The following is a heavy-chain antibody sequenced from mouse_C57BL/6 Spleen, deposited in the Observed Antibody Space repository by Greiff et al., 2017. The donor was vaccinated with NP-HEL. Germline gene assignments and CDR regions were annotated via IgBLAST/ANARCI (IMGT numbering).Heavy chain of an antibody. CDR2: IYPGDGDT. CDR1: GYAFSSYW. J-gene: IGHJ3*01. V-gene: IGHV1-80*01. D-gene: IGHD1-1*02. Sequence: QVQLQQSGAELVKPGASVKISCKASGYAFSSYWMNWVKQRPGKGLEWIGQIYPGDGDTNYNGQFKGKATLTADKSSSTAYMQLSSLTSEDSAVYFCAREAEGGPRFAYWGQGTLVTVSA. CDR3: AREAEGGPRFAY.